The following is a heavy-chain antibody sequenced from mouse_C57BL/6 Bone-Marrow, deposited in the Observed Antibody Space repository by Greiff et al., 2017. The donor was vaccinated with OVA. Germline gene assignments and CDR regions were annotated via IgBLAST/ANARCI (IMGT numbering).Heavy chain of an antibody. J-gene: IGHJ1*03. CDR2: IYPRSGNT. Sequence: QVQLQQSAPELVRPGASVKLSCKASGYTFTNYGISWVKQRTGQGLEWIGEIYPRSGNTYYNEKFKGKATLTADKSSSTAYMELRSLTSEDSAVYCCARGDYGDVRYFDVWGTGTTVTVSS. D-gene: IGHD2-13*01. V-gene: IGHV1-81*01. CDR1: GYTFTNYG. CDR3: ARGDYGDVRYFDV.